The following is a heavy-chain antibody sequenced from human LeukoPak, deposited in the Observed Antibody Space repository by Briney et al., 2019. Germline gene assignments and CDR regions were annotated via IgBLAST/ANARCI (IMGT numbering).Heavy chain of an antibody. CDR3: AREKVAGTFDS. V-gene: IGHV3-11*01. J-gene: IGHJ4*02. Sequence: GGSLRLSCAVSEFTVNDYYMSWIRQAPGKGLEWVSDIVGSDSIVAYADSVKGRFSISRDFAKNSLYLQMNSLRAEDTAVYYCAREKVAGTFDSWGQGALVTVSS. CDR1: EFTVNDYY. D-gene: IGHD6-19*01. CDR2: IVGSDSIV.